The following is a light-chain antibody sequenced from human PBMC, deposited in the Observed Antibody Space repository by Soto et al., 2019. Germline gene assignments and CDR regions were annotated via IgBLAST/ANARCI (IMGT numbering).Light chain of an antibody. CDR2: DAF. CDR1: QNINNW. CDR3: QQYHTFPPT. Sequence: DIQMTQSPSTLSASVGDRVTITCRASQNINNWMAWYHQKPGEAPKLLIYDAFSLQTGVPFTFSGSGSGTEFSLTISSLQPDDFGTYYCQQYHTFPPTFGGGTKVEIK. V-gene: IGKV1-5*01. J-gene: IGKJ4*01.